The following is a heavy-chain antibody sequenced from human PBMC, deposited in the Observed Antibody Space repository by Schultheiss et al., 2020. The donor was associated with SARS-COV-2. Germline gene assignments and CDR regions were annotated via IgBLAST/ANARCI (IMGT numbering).Heavy chain of an antibody. CDR1: GFTFSSYA. D-gene: IGHD6-19*01. V-gene: IGHV3-23*01. CDR2: ISGSGGST. J-gene: IGHJ6*02. CDR3: AKDLIPAARIAVARYGMDV. Sequence: GGSLRLSCAASGFTFSSYAMSWVRQAPGKGLEWVSAISGSGGSTYYADSVKGRFTISRDNSKNTLYLQMNSLRAEDTAVYYCAKDLIPAARIAVARYGMDVWGQGTTVTVSS.